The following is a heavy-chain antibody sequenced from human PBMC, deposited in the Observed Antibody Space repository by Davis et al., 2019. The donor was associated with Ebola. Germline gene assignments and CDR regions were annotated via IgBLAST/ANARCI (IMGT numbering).Heavy chain of an antibody. CDR1: GYTFNSYY. Sequence: AASVKVSCKASGYTFNSYYIHWVRQAPGQGLEWMGIINPSGGSTTYAQKFQGRVTVTRDTSTRTVYMELSSLRSEDTAVYYCARGRGHYEYSGGDYWGQGTLVIVSS. CDR3: ARGRGHYEYSGGDY. V-gene: IGHV1-46*02. CDR2: INPSGGST. D-gene: IGHD2-21*01. J-gene: IGHJ4*02.